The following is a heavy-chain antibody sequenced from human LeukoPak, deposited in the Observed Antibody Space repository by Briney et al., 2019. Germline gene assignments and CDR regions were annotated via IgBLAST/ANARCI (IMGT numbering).Heavy chain of an antibody. V-gene: IGHV5-51*01. Sequence: KYGESLQISCKGSGYSFTSYWIGWVRQLPGKGLEWMGIIYPGDSDTRYSPSFQGQVTISADKSISTAYLQWSSLKASDTAMYYCARHPVAARPLYYFDYWGQGTLVTVSS. J-gene: IGHJ4*02. D-gene: IGHD6-6*01. CDR1: GYSFTSYW. CDR2: IYPGDSDT. CDR3: ARHPVAARPLYYFDY.